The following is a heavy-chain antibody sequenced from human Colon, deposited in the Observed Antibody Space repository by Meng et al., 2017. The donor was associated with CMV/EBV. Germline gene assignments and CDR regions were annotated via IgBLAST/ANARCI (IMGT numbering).Heavy chain of an antibody. V-gene: IGHV3-53*01. D-gene: IGHD4-17*01. CDR3: ARGNPMTTVTTVRGSYYYYSMDV. J-gene: IGHJ6*03. CDR1: GFTVSSNH. CDR2: IDAGDAT. Sequence: GGSLRLSCAASGFTVSSNHMSWVRQAPGKGLEWVSRIDAGDATFYADSVRGRFSISRDFAKNLLYLQLSSLRAEDTAVYYCARGNPMTTVTTVRGSYYYYSMDVWGRGTTVTVSS.